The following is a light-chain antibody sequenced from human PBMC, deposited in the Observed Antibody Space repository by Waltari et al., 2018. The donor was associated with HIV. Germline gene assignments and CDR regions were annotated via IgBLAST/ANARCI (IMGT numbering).Light chain of an antibody. CDR1: SGPVGGYNY. J-gene: IGLJ2*01. V-gene: IGLV2-11*01. CDR3: HLYAGSYSL. Sequence: QSALTQPHSLSGSPRQSVTISCTGASGPVGGYNYVSWYQQHPGKTPTLIIFDVNKRPSGVPDRFSGSKSGDTASLTISGLQPDDEADYYCHLYAGSYSLFGGGTKVTVL. CDR2: DVN.